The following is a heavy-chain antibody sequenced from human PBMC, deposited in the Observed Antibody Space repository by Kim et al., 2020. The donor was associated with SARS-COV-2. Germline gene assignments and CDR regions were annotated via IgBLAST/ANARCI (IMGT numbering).Heavy chain of an antibody. D-gene: IGHD2-21*02. Sequence: SVKVSCKASGGTFSSYAISWVRQAPGQGLEWMGGIIPIFGTANYAQKFQGRVTITADESTSTAYMELSSLRSEDTAVYYCARVLIDSLAYCGGDCPYYFDYWGQGTLVTVSS. CDR2: IIPIFGTA. CDR1: GGTFSSYA. V-gene: IGHV1-69*13. CDR3: ARVLIDSLAYCGGDCPYYFDY. J-gene: IGHJ4*02.